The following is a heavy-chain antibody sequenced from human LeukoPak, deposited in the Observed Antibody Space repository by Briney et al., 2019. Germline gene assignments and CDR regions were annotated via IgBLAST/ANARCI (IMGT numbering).Heavy chain of an antibody. V-gene: IGHV3-30*04. CDR3: ATAPLYSSSWYFRGYFDD. J-gene: IGHJ4*02. CDR1: GFTFSNFA. D-gene: IGHD6-13*01. CDR2: ISYDGSRT. Sequence: QAGGSLRLSCTASGFTFSNFAMHWGRQAPGTGLEWVAVISYDGSRTDYTVSVNGRFTISRDNSKNTLYLQMNSLRTEDTAVYYCATAPLYSSSWYFRGYFDDWGQGTLVTVSS.